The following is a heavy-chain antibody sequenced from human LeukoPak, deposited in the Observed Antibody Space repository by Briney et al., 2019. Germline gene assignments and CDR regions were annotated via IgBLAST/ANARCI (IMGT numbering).Heavy chain of an antibody. CDR2: ITSSGSTK. V-gene: IGHV3-48*03. CDR1: GFTFNIYE. CDR3: ARGRGLPGPLDY. Sequence: GGSLRLSCVASGFTFNIYEINWVRQAPGKWLEWVSYITSSGSTKYYADSVKGRFTISRDNAKNSLYLQMNSLRAEDTAVYYCARGRGLPGPLDYWGQGTLVTVSS. D-gene: IGHD3-10*01. J-gene: IGHJ4*02.